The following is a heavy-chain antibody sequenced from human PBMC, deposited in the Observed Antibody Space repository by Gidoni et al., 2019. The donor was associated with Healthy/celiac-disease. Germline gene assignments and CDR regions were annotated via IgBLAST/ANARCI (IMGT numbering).Heavy chain of an antibody. V-gene: IGHV3-23*01. CDR2: ISGSGGST. Sequence: EVQLLESGGGLVQPGGSLSLSCAASGFTLDRHAMSWVRQAPGKGLEWVSAISGSGGSTYYADSVKGRFTISRDNSKNTLYLQMNSLRAEDTAVYYCAKQGLVWFGESIGAFDIWGQGTMVTVSS. CDR1: GFTLDRHA. J-gene: IGHJ3*02. CDR3: AKQGLVWFGESIGAFDI. D-gene: IGHD3-10*01.